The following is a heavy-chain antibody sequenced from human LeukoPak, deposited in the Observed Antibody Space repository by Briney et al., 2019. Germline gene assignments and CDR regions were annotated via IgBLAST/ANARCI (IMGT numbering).Heavy chain of an antibody. J-gene: IGHJ6*03. Sequence: GGSLRLSCAASGFTFSSYWMSWVRQAPGKGLEWVANIKQDGSEKYYVDSVKGRSTISRDNAKNSLYLQMNSLRAEDTAVYYCARGPDYYYHYMDVWGKGTTVTVSS. CDR1: GFTFSSYW. CDR3: ARGPDYYYHYMDV. D-gene: IGHD1-14*01. CDR2: IKQDGSEK. V-gene: IGHV3-7*01.